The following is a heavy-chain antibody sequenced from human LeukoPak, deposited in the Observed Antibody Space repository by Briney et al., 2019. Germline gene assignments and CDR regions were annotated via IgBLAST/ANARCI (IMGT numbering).Heavy chain of an antibody. CDR2: ISGSGGST. Sequence: PGGSLRLSRAASGFTFSSYAMSWVRQAPGKGLEWVSAISGSGGSTYYADSVKGRFTISRDNSKNTLYLQMNSLRAEDTAVYYCAKGRRGYDSFDYWGQGTLVTVSS. V-gene: IGHV3-23*01. D-gene: IGHD5-12*01. CDR1: GFTFSSYA. CDR3: AKGRRGYDSFDY. J-gene: IGHJ4*02.